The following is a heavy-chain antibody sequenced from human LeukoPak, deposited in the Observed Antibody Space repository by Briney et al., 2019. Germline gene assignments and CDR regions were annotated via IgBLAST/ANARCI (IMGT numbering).Heavy chain of an antibody. D-gene: IGHD2-8*01. J-gene: IGHJ5*02. CDR3: ARGFHNGWFYP. CDR1: GFTVSSNY. Sequence: GRSLRLSCAASGFTVSSNYMSWVRQAPGKGLEWVSVIYSGGSTYYADSVKGRFTISRHNSKNTLYLQMNSLRAEDTAVYYCARGFHNGWFYPWGQGTLVTVSS. V-gene: IGHV3-53*04. CDR2: IYSGGST.